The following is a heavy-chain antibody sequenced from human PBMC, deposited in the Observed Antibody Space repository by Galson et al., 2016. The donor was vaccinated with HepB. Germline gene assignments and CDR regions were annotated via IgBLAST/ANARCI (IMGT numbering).Heavy chain of an antibody. Sequence: CAISGDSVSSNSATWNWIRQSPSRGLVWLGRTYYRSKWYNDYALSVKSRITINPDTSKNQFSLQLNSVTPEDTAVYYCARVRSGYSGYANPYYYGMDVWGQGTTVTVSS. V-gene: IGHV6-1*01. D-gene: IGHD5-12*01. J-gene: IGHJ6*02. CDR2: TYYRSKWYN. CDR3: ARVRSGYSGYANPYYYGMDV. CDR1: GDSVSSNSAT.